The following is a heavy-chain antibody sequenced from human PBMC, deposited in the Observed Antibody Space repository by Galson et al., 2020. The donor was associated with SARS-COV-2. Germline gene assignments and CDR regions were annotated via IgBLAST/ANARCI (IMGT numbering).Heavy chain of an antibody. CDR1: GGSFTSGDYY. J-gene: IGHJ4*02. CDR3: ARDSGYYGSGSYQGPLVY. CDR2: IYYSGSI. Sequence: SETLSLTCTVSGGSFTSGDYYWSWIRQHPGKGLEWIGFIYYSGSIYYNPSLKGRITISVDTSKNQFSLRLSYVTAADTAVYYCARDSGYYGSGSYQGPLVYWGQGILVTVSS. D-gene: IGHD3-10*01. V-gene: IGHV4-31*03.